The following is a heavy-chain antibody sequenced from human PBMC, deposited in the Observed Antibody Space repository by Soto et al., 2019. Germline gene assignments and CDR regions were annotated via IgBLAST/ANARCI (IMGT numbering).Heavy chain of an antibody. CDR3: ARDPPFYCSSTSCYDGTYYYYYMDF. V-gene: IGHV1-18*01. CDR1: GYTFTSYG. D-gene: IGHD2-2*01. J-gene: IGHJ6*03. Sequence: ASVKVSCKASGYTFTSYGISWVRQAPGQGLEWMGWISAYNGNTNYAQKLQGRVTMTTDTSTSTAYMELRSLRSDDTAVYYCARDPPFYCSSTSCYDGTYYYYYMDFWGKGTKVTVSS. CDR2: ISAYNGNT.